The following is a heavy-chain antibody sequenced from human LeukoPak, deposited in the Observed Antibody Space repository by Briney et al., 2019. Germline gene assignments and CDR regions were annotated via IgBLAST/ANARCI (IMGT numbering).Heavy chain of an antibody. Sequence: SETLSLTCTLSGGSISSYYWSWIRQPPGQGLEWTAYIYSTGSAIYNPSLRSRVTTSVDTSKNQFSLKLSSVTAADTAVYYCARGFAYYDSSAYYPDVTFDYWGQGTLVTVSS. CDR2: IYSTGSA. D-gene: IGHD3-22*01. J-gene: IGHJ4*02. CDR3: ARGFAYYDSSAYYPDVTFDY. CDR1: GGSISSYY. V-gene: IGHV4-59*01.